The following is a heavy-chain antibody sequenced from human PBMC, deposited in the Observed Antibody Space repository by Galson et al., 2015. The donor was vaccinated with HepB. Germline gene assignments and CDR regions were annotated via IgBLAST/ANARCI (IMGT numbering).Heavy chain of an antibody. J-gene: IGHJ4*02. Sequence: SLRLSCAASGFTFSSYWMHWVRQAPGKGLVWVSRINSDGSSTCYADSVKGRFTISRDNAKNTLYLQMNSLRAEDTAVSYCARGLRAAMASFDYWGQGTLVTVSS. D-gene: IGHD2-2*01. CDR3: ARGLRAAMASFDY. CDR2: INSDGSST. CDR1: GFTFSSYW. V-gene: IGHV3-74*01.